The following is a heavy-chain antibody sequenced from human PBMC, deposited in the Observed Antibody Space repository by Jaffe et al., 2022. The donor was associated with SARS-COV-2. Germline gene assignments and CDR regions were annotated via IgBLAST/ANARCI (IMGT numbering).Heavy chain of an antibody. CDR2: ISSGSGGST. Sequence: DVQLEESGGGLVQPGGSLRLSCAASGFTFNSYVMSWVRQAPGKGLECVSGISSGSGGSTYYADSVKGRFTISRDNSKNTLYLQMNSLRADDTAIYYCAKQGGGSGSYSDWGQGTLVTVSS. CDR3: AKQGGGSGSYSD. J-gene: IGHJ4*02. V-gene: IGHV3-23*04. CDR1: GFTFNSYV. D-gene: IGHD3-10*01.